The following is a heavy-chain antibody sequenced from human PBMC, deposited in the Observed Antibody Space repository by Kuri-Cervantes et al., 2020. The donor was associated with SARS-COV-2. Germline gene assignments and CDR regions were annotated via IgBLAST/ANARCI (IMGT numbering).Heavy chain of an antibody. CDR3: AREPQGYSGYDYFDY. J-gene: IGHJ4*02. CDR1: GFTFSSYW. CDR2: IKQDGSEK. Sequence: GGSLRLSCAASGFTFSSYWMSWVRQAPGKGLEWVANIKQDGSEKYYVDSVKGRFTISRDNAKNSLYLQMNSLRAEDTAVYYCAREPQGYSGYDYFDYWGQGTLVTDSS. D-gene: IGHD5-12*01. V-gene: IGHV3-7*01.